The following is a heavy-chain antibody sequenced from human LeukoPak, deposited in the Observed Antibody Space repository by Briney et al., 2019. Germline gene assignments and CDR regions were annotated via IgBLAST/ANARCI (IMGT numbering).Heavy chain of an antibody. CDR2: INSDGSST. CDR3: ARNRDDGFDV. J-gene: IGHJ3*01. V-gene: IGHV3-74*01. CDR1: EFTFSTYW. Sequence: GGSLRLSCTPSEFTFSTYWMPWVRQAPGKGLVWVSRINSDGSSTSYADSVKGRFTISRDNAKNTLYLQMNSLRAEDTAVYYCARNRDDGFDVWSQGTMVTVSS. D-gene: IGHD1-14*01.